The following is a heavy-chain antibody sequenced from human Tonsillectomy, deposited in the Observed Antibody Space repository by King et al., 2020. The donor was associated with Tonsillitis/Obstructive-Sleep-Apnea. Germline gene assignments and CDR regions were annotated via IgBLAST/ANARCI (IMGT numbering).Heavy chain of an antibody. V-gene: IGHV4-34*01. CDR1: GGSFSGYY. D-gene: IGHD3-10*01. J-gene: IGHJ6*03. CDR3: ARGGSGVPAISYYYYYMDV. Sequence: VQLQQWGAGLLKPSETLSLPCAVYGGSFSGYYWSWIRQPPGKGLEWIGEINHSGSTNYNPSLKSRVTISVDTSKNQFSLKLSSVTAADTAVYYCARGGSGVPAISYYYYYMDVWGKGTTVTVSS. CDR2: INHSGST.